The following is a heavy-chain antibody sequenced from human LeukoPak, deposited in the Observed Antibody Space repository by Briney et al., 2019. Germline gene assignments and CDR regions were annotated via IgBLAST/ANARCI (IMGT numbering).Heavy chain of an antibody. CDR1: GFTFDDYA. CDR2: IGWNSGTI. J-gene: IGHJ1*01. V-gene: IGHV3-9*01. D-gene: IGHD3-22*01. Sequence: GRSLRLSCAASGFTFDDYAMHWVRQAPGKGLEWVSGIGWNSGTIGYADSVKGRFTISRDNAKNSLYLQMNSLRAEDTAFYYCAKDSLYNYDSSGFSFHHWGQGTLVTVSS. CDR3: AKDSLYNYDSSGFSFHH.